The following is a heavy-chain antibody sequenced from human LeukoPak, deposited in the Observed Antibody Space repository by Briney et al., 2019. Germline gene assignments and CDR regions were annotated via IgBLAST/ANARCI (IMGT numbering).Heavy chain of an antibody. V-gene: IGHV3-23*01. Sequence: GGSLRLSCAASGFTFSSYAMSWVRQAPGKGLEWVSAISGSGGSTYYADSVKGRFTISRDNAKNSLYLQMNSLRAEDTAVYYCASSGYYYASSYYFDYWGQGTLVTVSS. J-gene: IGHJ4*02. CDR3: ASSGYYYASSYYFDY. CDR2: ISGSGGST. CDR1: GFTFSSYA. D-gene: IGHD3-22*01.